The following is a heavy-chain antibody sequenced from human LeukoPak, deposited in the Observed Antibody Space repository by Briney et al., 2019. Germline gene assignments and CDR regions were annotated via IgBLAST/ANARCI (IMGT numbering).Heavy chain of an antibody. V-gene: IGHV3-48*02. CDR2: ISSSSSTI. J-gene: IGHJ2*01. CDR1: GFTFSTYS. CDR3: ARASCGGDCNKHLWYFDL. D-gene: IGHD2-21*02. Sequence: GGSLRLSCGAPGFTFSTYSMNWVRQAPGTGLEWVSYISSSSSTIHYADSVKGRFTISRDNAKNSLYLQMNSLRDEDSAVYYCARASCGGDCNKHLWYFDLWGRGTLVTVAS.